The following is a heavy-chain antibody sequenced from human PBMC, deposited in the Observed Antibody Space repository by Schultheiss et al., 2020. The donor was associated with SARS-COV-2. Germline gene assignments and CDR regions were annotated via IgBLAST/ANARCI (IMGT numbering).Heavy chain of an antibody. D-gene: IGHD5/OR15-5a*01. CDR3: ARWRVSPVRFYQYYGMDV. CDR1: GGSISSGGYY. J-gene: IGHJ6*02. CDR2: IYYSGDT. V-gene: IGHV4-31*03. Sequence: SETLSLTCTVSGGSISSGGYYWSWIRQHPGKGLEWIGYIYYSGDTSYNPSLKSRVTIAVDTSKNQFSLKLSSVTAADTAVYYCARWRVSPVRFYQYYGMDVWGQGTTVTVSS.